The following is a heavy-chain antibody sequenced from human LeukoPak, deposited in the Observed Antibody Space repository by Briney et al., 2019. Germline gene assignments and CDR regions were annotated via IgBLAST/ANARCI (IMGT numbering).Heavy chain of an antibody. J-gene: IGHJ4*02. CDR1: GFTFSNAW. D-gene: IGHD3-22*01. CDR3: VRVADSSGYYN. V-gene: IGHV3-74*01. Sequence: PGGSLRLSCAASGFTFSNAWMHWVRQAPGKGLVWVSHINSDGSSISYADSVKGRFTISRDNAKNTLYLQMNSLRAEDTALYYCVRVADSSGYYNWGQGTLVTVSS. CDR2: INSDGSSI.